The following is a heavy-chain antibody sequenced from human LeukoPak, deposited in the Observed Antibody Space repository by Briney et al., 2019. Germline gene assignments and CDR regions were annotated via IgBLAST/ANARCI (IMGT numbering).Heavy chain of an antibody. D-gene: IGHD1-14*01. CDR1: GGSFSGYY. CDR2: INHSGST. CDR3: ARGFRRPHQSRDRTPQTYYMDV. V-gene: IGHV4-34*01. J-gene: IGHJ6*03. Sequence: PSETLSLTCAVYGGSFSGYYWSWIRQPPGKGLEWIGEINHSGSTNYNPSLKSRVTISVDTSKNQFSLKLSSVTAADTAVYYCARGFRRPHQSRDRTPQTYYMDVWGKGTTVTVSS.